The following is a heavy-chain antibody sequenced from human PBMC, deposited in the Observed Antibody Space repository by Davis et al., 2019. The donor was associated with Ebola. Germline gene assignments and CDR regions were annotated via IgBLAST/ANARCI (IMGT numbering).Heavy chain of an antibody. Sequence: GESLKISCAASGFTFSDYYMSWIRQAPGKGLAWVSYISSSSSYTNYADSVKGRFTISRDNAKNSLYLQMNSLRAEDTAVYYCARTALGVIGYWGQGTLVTVSS. CDR1: GFTFSDYY. D-gene: IGHD3-16*02. CDR2: ISSSSSYT. CDR3: ARTALGVIGY. V-gene: IGHV3-11*06. J-gene: IGHJ4*02.